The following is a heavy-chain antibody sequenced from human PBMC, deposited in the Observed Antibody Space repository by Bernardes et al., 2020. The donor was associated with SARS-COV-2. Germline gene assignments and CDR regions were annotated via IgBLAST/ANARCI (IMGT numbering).Heavy chain of an antibody. CDR1: GFTFSSYA. D-gene: IGHD2-15*01. CDR2: ISGSGGST. Sequence: GGSLRLSCAASGFTFSSYAMSWVRQAPGKGLEWVSAISGSGGSTYYADSVKGRFTISRDNSKNTLYLQMNSLRAEDTAVYYCAKEVVPPVVAATRNWFDPWGQGTLVTVSS. J-gene: IGHJ5*02. CDR3: AKEVVPPVVAATRNWFDP. V-gene: IGHV3-23*01.